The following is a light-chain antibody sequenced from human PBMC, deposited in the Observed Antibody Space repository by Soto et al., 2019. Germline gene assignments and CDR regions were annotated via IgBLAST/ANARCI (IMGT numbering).Light chain of an antibody. V-gene: IGLV2-14*01. CDR2: EVS. CDR3: SSYTSSTTLV. CDR1: SSDVGGYNY. Sequence: QSVLTQPASVSGSPGQSITISCTGTSSDVGGYNYVSWYHQHPGKVPKLMIYEVSNRPSGVSNRFSGSKAGNTASLTISGLQAEDEADYYCSSYTSSTTLVFRTGTKVTVL. J-gene: IGLJ1*01.